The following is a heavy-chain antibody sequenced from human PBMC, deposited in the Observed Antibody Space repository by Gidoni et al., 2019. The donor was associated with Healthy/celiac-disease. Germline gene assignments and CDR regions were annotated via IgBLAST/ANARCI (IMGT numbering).Heavy chain of an antibody. Sequence: QVQLVESGGGVVQPGRSLRLSCAASGFTFSSYGMHWVRQAPGKGLEWVAVISYDGSNKYYADSVKGRFTISRDNSKNTLYLQMNSLRAEDTAVYYCAKAGTVAYFDYWGQGTLVTVSS. CDR1: GFTFSSYG. CDR3: AKAGTVAYFDY. J-gene: IGHJ4*02. D-gene: IGHD6-13*01. V-gene: IGHV3-30*18. CDR2: ISYDGSNK.